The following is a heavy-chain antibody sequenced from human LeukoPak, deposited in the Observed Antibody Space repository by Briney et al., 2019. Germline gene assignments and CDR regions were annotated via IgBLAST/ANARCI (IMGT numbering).Heavy chain of an antibody. J-gene: IGHJ4*02. CDR1: GYTFTGYY. CDR3: ASTKRYCSSTSCYPDY. V-gene: IGHV1-2*02. CDR2: INPNSGGT. Sequence: ASVKVSCKASGYTFTGYYMHWVRQAPGQGLEWMGWINPNSGGTNYAQKFQGRVTMTRDTSISTAYMELSRLRSDDTAVYYCASTKRYCSSTSCYPDYWGQGTLVTVSS. D-gene: IGHD2-2*01.